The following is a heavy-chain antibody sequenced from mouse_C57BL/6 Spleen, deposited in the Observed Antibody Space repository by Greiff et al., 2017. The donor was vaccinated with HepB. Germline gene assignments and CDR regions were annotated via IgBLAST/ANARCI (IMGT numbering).Heavy chain of an antibody. CDR3: ANYYGSSCGYFDV. CDR2: IYPGDGDT. D-gene: IGHD1-1*01. J-gene: IGHJ1*03. Sequence: VQLQQSGPELVKPGASVKISCKASGYAFSSSWMNWVKQRPGKGLEWIGRIYPGDGDTNYNGTFKGKATLTADKSSSTAYMQLSSLTSEDSAVYFCANYYGSSCGYFDVWGTGTTGTVSS. CDR1: GYAFSSSW. V-gene: IGHV1-82*01.